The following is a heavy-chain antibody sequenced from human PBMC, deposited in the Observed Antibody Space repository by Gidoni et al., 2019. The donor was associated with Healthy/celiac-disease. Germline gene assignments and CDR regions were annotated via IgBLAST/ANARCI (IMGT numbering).Heavy chain of an antibody. CDR2: ISYDGSNK. V-gene: IGHV3-30*03. CDR1: GFTFSSYG. Sequence: QVQLVESGGGVVQPGRSLRLSCAASGFTFSSYGMHWVRQAPGKGLGWVAVISYDGSNKYYADSVKGRFTISRDNSKNTLYLQMNSLRAEDTAVYYCASEKHSKDIVVVPAAILPVLLDYWGQGTLVTVSS. J-gene: IGHJ4*02. CDR3: ASEKHSKDIVVVPAAILPVLLDY. D-gene: IGHD2-2*01.